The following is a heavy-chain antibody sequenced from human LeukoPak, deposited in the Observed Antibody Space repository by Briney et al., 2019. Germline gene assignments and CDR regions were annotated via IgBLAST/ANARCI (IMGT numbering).Heavy chain of an antibody. J-gene: IGHJ6*02. CDR1: GFTFSSYW. Sequence: PGASLRLSCAASGFTFSSYWMHWVRQAPGKGLVWVSHINSDASSTGYADSVKGRFTISRDNAKNTLYLQMNSLRAEDTAVYYCASRNTYYYYGIDVWGQGTTVTVSS. V-gene: IGHV3-74*01. CDR3: ASRNTYYYYGIDV. CDR2: INSDASST. D-gene: IGHD1-14*01.